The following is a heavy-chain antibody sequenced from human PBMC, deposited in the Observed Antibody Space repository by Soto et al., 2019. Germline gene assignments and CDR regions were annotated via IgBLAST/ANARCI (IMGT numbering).Heavy chain of an antibody. CDR2: IIPKFGTV. CDR1: GGTFSSFA. J-gene: IGHJ4*02. CDR3: ARVPWGDPNDDFVY. D-gene: IGHD2-21*01. V-gene: IGHV1-69*01. Sequence: QLQLVQSGAEVKKPGSSVKVSCKASGGTFSSFAISWVRQAPGQGLEWMGGIIPKFGTVNYAHKFQGRLPITADESPSTAYMGLSSLRSEDTAVYYCARVPWGDPNDDFVYWCQGTLVSVPS.